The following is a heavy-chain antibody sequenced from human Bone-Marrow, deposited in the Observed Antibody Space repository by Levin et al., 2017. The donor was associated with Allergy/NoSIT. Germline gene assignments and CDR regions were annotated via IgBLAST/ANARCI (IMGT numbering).Heavy chain of an antibody. V-gene: IGHV3-7*01. Sequence: GGSLRLSCAASGFNFNYHWMAWVRQAPGKGLEWVANINQDGSVRYHVDSVKGRFTISRDNAETSLFLQMNSLRAEDTAVYYCARDHNWSLDYWGQGTLVTVSS. D-gene: IGHD3-3*01. CDR1: GFNFNYHW. CDR2: INQDGSVR. CDR3: ARDHNWSLDY. J-gene: IGHJ4*02.